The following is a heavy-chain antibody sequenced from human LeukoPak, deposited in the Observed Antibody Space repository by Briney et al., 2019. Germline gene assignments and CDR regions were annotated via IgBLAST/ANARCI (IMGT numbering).Heavy chain of an antibody. J-gene: IGHJ4*02. CDR2: ISRTGNSI. V-gene: IGHV3-48*03. Sequence: GGSLRLSCAASGFTLSSYEMNWVRLAPGKGLEWISYISRTGNSIYYADSVKGRFTISRDSAKNSLYLQMNSLRAEDTTVYYCARGPYSSNWYVDYWGQGTLVTVAS. D-gene: IGHD6-13*01. CDR3: ARGPYSSNWYVDY. CDR1: GFTLSSYE.